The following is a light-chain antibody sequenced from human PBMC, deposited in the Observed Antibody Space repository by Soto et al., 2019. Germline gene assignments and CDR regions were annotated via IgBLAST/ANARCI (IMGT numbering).Light chain of an antibody. CDR1: QPLTTT. J-gene: IGKJ2*01. CDR3: HQYYNWPYT. Sequence: EIVMTQSPATLSLSPGDTATLSCRASQPLTTTLAWYQHKPGQAPRLVIFDASTRATLIPARFSGSGSGTEFTLTINSLQPEDFAIYYCHQYYNWPYTFGPGTKLEIK. V-gene: IGKV3-15*01. CDR2: DAS.